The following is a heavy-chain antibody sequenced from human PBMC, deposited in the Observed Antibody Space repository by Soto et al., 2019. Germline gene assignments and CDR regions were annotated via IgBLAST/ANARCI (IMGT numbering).Heavy chain of an antibody. D-gene: IGHD2-15*01. J-gene: IGHJ5*02. CDR1: GFTVSSNY. Sequence: EVQLVETGGGLIQPGGSLRLSCAASGFTVSSNYMSWVRQAPGKGLEWVSVIYSGGSTYYADSVKGRFTISRDNSKNTLYLQMNSLRAEDTAVYYCARDLYCSGGSFNNWFDPWGQGTLVTVSS. CDR3: ARDLYCSGGSFNNWFDP. V-gene: IGHV3-53*02. CDR2: IYSGGST.